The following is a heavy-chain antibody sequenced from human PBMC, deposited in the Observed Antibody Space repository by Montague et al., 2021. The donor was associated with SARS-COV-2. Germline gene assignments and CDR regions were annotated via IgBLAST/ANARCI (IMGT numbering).Heavy chain of an antibody. CDR2: ISQDRSEE. CDR3: ARVVSNGWTFDY. V-gene: IGHV3-7*03. CDR1: GFTFSAYW. J-gene: IGHJ4*02. Sequence: SLRLSCAASGFTFSAYWLTRVRQAPGKGLEWVASISQDRSEENSXDSXKGRSTISRDNAKSSLYLQMDSLRAEDTAVFYCARVVSNGWTFDYWGQGTLVTVSS. D-gene: IGHD6-19*01.